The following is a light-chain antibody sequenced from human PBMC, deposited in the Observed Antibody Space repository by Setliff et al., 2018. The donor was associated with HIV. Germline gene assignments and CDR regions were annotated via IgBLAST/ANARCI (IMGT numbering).Light chain of an antibody. J-gene: IGLJ1*01. V-gene: IGLV2-14*01. Sequence: QSALTQPASVSGSPGQSITISCTGTSSDVGGYNYVSWYQQHPGKAPKLLIFEVTNRPSGISNRFSASKSDNTASLTISRLQAEDEADYYCSSFTSSGTYVLGTGTKVTVL. CDR1: SSDVGGYNY. CDR3: SSFTSSGTYV. CDR2: EVT.